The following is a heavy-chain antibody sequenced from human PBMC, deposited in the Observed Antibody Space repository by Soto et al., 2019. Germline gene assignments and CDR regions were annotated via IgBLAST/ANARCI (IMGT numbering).Heavy chain of an antibody. CDR2: ISSSSSYI. D-gene: IGHD1-26*01. CDR3: ARDLFSGSYWNYYYGMDV. Sequence: PGGSLRLSCAASGFTFSSYSMNWVRQAPGKGLEWVSSISSSSSYIYYADSVKGRFTISRDNAKNSLYLQMNSLRAEDTAVYYCARDLFSGSYWNYYYGMDVWGQGTTVTVSS. V-gene: IGHV3-21*01. CDR1: GFTFSSYS. J-gene: IGHJ6*02.